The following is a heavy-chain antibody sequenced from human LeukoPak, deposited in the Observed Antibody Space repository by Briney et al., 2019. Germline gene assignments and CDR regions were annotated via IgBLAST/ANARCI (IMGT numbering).Heavy chain of an antibody. V-gene: IGHV1-69*04. Sequence: GSSVKVSCKASGGSFSRYTISWVRQAPGQGLEWMGRIIPILGIANYAQKFQGRVTITADKSTSTAYMELSSLRSEDTAVYYCARDRGYCSGGSCYTVDWGQGTLVTVSS. CDR2: IIPILGIA. CDR3: ARDRGYCSGGSCYTVD. D-gene: IGHD2-15*01. CDR1: GGSFSRYT. J-gene: IGHJ4*02.